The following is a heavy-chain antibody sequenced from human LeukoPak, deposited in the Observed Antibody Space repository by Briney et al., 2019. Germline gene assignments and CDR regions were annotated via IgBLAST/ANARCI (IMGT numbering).Heavy chain of an antibody. V-gene: IGHV3-30-3*01. J-gene: IGHJ4*02. CDR1: GFTFSSYA. CDR3: AREHLIVVVPAAVDY. Sequence: PGGSLRLSCAVSGFTFSSYAMHWVRQAPGKGLEWVAVISYDGSNKYYADSVKGRFTISRDNSKNTLYLQMNSLRAEDTAVHYCAREHLIVVVPAAVDYWGQGTLVTVSS. D-gene: IGHD2-2*01. CDR2: ISYDGSNK.